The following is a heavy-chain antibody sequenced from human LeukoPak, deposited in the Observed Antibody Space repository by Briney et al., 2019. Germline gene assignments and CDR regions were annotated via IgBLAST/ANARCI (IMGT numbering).Heavy chain of an antibody. CDR2: ISSSSSYI. V-gene: IGHV3-21*01. J-gene: IGHJ4*02. Sequence: KPGGSLRLSCAASGFTFSSYSMNWVRQAPGKGLEWVSSISSSSSYIYYADSVKGRFTISRDNAKNSLYLQMNSLRAEDTAVYYCASGLEGGFDYWGQGTLVTVSS. D-gene: IGHD3-16*01. CDR3: ASGLEGGFDY. CDR1: GFTFSSYS.